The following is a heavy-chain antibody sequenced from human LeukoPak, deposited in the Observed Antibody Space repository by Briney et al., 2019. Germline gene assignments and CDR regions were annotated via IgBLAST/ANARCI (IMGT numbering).Heavy chain of an antibody. J-gene: IGHJ4*02. CDR1: GGSISSYY. Sequence: PSETLSLTCTVSGGSISSYYWSWIRQPPGKGLEWIGYIYYSGSTNYNPSLKSRVTISVDTSKNQFSLKLSSVTAADTAVYYCIAGSGIFGSENYPRPAYWGQGALVTVSS. CDR2: IYYSGST. V-gene: IGHV4-59*08. D-gene: IGHD3-10*01. CDR3: IAGSGIFGSENYPRPAY.